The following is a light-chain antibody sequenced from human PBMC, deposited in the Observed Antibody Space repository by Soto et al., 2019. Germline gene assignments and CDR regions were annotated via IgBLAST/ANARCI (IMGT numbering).Light chain of an antibody. CDR1: SSNIGAGYD. Sequence: QSVLTQPPSVSGAPGQRVTISCTGSSSNIGAGYDVHWYQQLPGTAPKLLIYGNSNRPSGVPDRFSGSKSGTSASLAITWLQAEDEADYYCQSYDSSLSAVFGTGTKVTVL. CDR3: QSYDSSLSAV. V-gene: IGLV1-40*01. J-gene: IGLJ1*01. CDR2: GNS.